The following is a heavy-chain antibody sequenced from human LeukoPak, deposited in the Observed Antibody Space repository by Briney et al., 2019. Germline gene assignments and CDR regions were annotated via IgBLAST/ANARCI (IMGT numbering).Heavy chain of an antibody. CDR3: ARDREGTSVWPRRNYYYMDV. V-gene: IGHV1-2*02. Sequence: ASVKVSCKASGYTFTGYYMHWVRQAPGQGLEWMGWINPNSGGTNYAQKFQGRVTMTRDTSIRTAYMELSRLRSDDTAVYYCARDREGTSVWPRRNYYYMDVWGKGTTVTISS. J-gene: IGHJ6*03. CDR2: INPNSGGT. D-gene: IGHD6-19*01. CDR1: GYTFTGYY.